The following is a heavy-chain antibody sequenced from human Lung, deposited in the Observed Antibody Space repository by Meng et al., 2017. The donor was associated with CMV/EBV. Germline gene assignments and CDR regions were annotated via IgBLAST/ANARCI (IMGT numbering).Heavy chain of an antibody. CDR1: GFMFSDYG. D-gene: IGHD1-14*01. J-gene: IGHJ5*02. CDR2: ILKDGSDK. V-gene: IGHV3-30*03. Sequence: QVELADAGGGGVRSVRSLGFSCAVCGFMFSDYGMKLVRQAPGKAPEWVAFILKDGSDKFYRDSVKGRFTISRDPGKNTLYFQMDSLKAEDTAVYYCARGGTFDPWGQGTLVTVSS. CDR3: ARGGTFDP.